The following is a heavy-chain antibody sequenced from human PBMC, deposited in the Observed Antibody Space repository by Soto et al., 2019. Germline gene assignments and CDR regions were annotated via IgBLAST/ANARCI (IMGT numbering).Heavy chain of an antibody. Sequence: EVQLLESGGGLVQPGGSLRLSCAASGFTFSSYAMSWVRQAPGKGLEWVSAISGSGGSTYYADSVKGRFTISRDNSKNTLDLQMNSLRAEDTAVYYCAKAGSSRGGAFDSWGQGTMVTVSS. D-gene: IGHD6-13*01. CDR2: ISGSGGST. CDR1: GFTFSSYA. J-gene: IGHJ3*02. V-gene: IGHV3-23*01. CDR3: AKAGSSRGGAFDS.